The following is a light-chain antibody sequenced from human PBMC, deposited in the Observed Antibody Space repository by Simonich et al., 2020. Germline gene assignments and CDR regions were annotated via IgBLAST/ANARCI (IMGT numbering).Light chain of an antibody. J-gene: IGLJ3*02. CDR2: DVS. CDR3: SSYTSGSTWV. CDR1: SSAVGGYNY. Sequence: QSALTPPASVSGSPGQSITISCPGTSSAVGGYNYVSWYQQHPGKAPKLLIYDVSKRPPGVSNRCSGAKSGNTASLTISGLQAEDEADYYCSSYTSGSTWVFGGGTKLTVL. V-gene: IGLV2-14*03.